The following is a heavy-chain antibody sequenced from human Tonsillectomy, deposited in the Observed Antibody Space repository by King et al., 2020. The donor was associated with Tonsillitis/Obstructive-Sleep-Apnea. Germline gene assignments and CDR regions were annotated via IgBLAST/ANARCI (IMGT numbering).Heavy chain of an antibody. Sequence: VQLVQSGAEVKKPGASVKVSCKASGYTFTSYAMHWVRQAPGQRLEWMGWINAGNGNTKYSQKFQGRVTITRDTSASTAYMELSSQRSEDTAVYYCARDDSSSWETSFDYWGQGTLVTVSS. D-gene: IGHD6-13*01. CDR1: GYTFTSYA. CDR3: ARDDSSSWETSFDY. CDR2: INAGNGNT. J-gene: IGHJ4*02. V-gene: IGHV1-3*01.